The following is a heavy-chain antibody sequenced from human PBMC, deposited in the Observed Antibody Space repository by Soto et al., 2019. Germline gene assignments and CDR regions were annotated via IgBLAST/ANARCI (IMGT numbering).Heavy chain of an antibody. CDR3: ARDTIFGVEPNAFVI. D-gene: IGHD3-3*01. CDR2: ISSSSSYI. J-gene: IGHJ3*02. V-gene: IGHV3-21*01. CDR1: GFTFSSYS. Sequence: PGGSLRLSCAASGFTFSSYSMNWVRQAPGKGLEWVSSISSSSSYIYYADSVKGRFTISRDNAKNSLYLQMNSLRAEDTAVYYCARDTIFGVEPNAFVIWGQGTMVTVSS.